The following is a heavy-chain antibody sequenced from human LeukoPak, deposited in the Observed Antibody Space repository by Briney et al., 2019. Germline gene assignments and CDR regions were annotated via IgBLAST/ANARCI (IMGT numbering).Heavy chain of an antibody. J-gene: IGHJ5*02. D-gene: IGHD6-19*01. CDR2: INYSGTT. Sequence: SETLSLTCTVSGGSISSDSYYWGWIRQPPGKGLEWIGSINYSGTTYYNPSLKSRVTISVDTSKNQFSLKLSSVTAADTAVYYCARDMTSGWYYTWGQGTLVTVSS. CDR3: ARDMTSGWYYT. V-gene: IGHV4-39*07. CDR1: GGSISSDSYY.